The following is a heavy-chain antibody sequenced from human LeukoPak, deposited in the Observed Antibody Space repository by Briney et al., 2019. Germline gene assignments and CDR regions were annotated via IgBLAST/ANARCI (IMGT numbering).Heavy chain of an antibody. J-gene: IGHJ4*02. Sequence: GGSLRLSCAASGVTFSNAWMHWVRQGPGKGPEWVGRVKSKSAGGTTDYAAPVEGRFTISRDDSENTLYLQMNSLKTEDTAVYYCTTDRRKWGQGTLVTVSS. CDR2: VKSKSAGGTT. D-gene: IGHD1-14*01. CDR3: TTDRRK. V-gene: IGHV3-15*01. CDR1: GVTFSNAW.